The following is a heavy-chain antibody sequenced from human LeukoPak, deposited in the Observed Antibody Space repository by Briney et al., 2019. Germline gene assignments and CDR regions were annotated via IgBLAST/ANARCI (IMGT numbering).Heavy chain of an antibody. Sequence: GRSLRLSCAASGFTFSRYAMNWVRQAPGKGLEWVSSLRAIDDSTYYAQSVRGRFTISRDNSKNTVSLQMNRPGAEDTAVYYCAKDTRSVGGARNAFDVWGQGTMVTVSS. CDR3: AKDTRSVGGARNAFDV. V-gene: IGHV3-23*01. CDR1: GFTFSRYA. CDR2: LRAIDDST. J-gene: IGHJ3*01. D-gene: IGHD2-21*01.